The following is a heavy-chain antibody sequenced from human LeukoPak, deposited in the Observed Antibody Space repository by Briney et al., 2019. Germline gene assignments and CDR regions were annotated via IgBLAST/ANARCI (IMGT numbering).Heavy chain of an antibody. D-gene: IGHD3-10*01. CDR2: INPSGGST. CDR3: ARDNGGGVINY. J-gene: IGHJ4*02. Sequence: ASVKVSCKASGYTFTDYYMYWVRQAPGQGLEWMGVINPSGGSTSYAQKFQGRVTMTRDTSTSTVYMELSSLRSEDTAVYYCARDNGGGVINYWGQGTLVTVSS. V-gene: IGHV1-46*01. CDR1: GYTFTDYY.